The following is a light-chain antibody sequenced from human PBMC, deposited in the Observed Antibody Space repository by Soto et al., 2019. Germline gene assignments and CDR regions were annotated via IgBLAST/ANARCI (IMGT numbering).Light chain of an antibody. Sequence: QSALTRPPSASGSPGQSVAISCTGTSSDVGRYNYVSWYQQHPGKAPKLMIYEVTKRPSGVPDRFSGSKSGNTASLTVSGLQADDEADYYCSSHAGSHNFNVFGSGTKVTVL. V-gene: IGLV2-8*01. J-gene: IGLJ1*01. CDR2: EVT. CDR1: SSDVGRYNY. CDR3: SSHAGSHNFNV.